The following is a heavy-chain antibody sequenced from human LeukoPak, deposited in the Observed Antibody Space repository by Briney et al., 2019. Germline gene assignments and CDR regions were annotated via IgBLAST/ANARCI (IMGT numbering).Heavy chain of an antibody. J-gene: IGHJ5*02. D-gene: IGHD3-3*01. CDR3: AREWKDFWSGYYPYNWFDP. V-gene: IGHV3-7*01. CDR1: GFTFSSYW. Sequence: GGSLRLSCAASGFTFSSYWMSWVRQAPGKGLEWVANIKQDGSEKYYVDSVKGRFTISRDNAKNSLYLQMNSLRAEDTAVYYCAREWKDFWSGYYPYNWFDPWGQGTLVTVSS. CDR2: IKQDGSEK.